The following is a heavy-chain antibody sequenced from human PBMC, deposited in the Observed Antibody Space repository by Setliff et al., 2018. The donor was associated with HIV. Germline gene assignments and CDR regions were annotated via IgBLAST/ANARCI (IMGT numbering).Heavy chain of an antibody. Sequence: TLSLTCVVSGYSISSSYWWGWIRQPPGKGLEWIGWIGYIYKGGSTYYNPSLKSRVTMSEDTSKNQFSLKLRSVTAVDTAVYYCARSALWFGEADWYFDLWGRGTRSPSPQ. CDR2: IYKGGST. V-gene: IGHV4-28*01. CDR1: GYSISSSYW. D-gene: IGHD3-10*01. CDR3: ARSALWFGEADWYFDL. J-gene: IGHJ2*01.